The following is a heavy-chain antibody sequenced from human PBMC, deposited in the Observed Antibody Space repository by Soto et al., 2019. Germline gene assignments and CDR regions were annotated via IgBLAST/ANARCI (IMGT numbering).Heavy chain of an antibody. V-gene: IGHV3-30*04. CDR1: GFTFSSFV. Sequence: GGSLRLSCAASGFTFSSFVMHWVRQAPGKGLEWVARISSDGSNKTYADSVKGRFTISRDNAKNTMYLQVHSLRAEDTAVYYCAREIATTGLYYFDYWGQGTLVTVSS. D-gene: IGHD6-13*01. CDR2: ISSDGSNK. J-gene: IGHJ4*02. CDR3: AREIATTGLYYFDY.